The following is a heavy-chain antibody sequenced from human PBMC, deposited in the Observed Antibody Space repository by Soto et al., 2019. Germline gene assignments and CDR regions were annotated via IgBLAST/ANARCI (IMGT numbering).Heavy chain of an antibody. V-gene: IGHV6-1*01. CDR1: GDSLSNNSAS. J-gene: IGHJ6*02. CDR2: TYYRSKWYN. D-gene: IGHD3-3*01. CDR3: ARDKLRFLEWLLLYYYGMDV. Sequence: QTPSLSCAISGDSLSNNSASWNWIRQSPSRGLEWLGRTYYRSKWYNDYAVSAKGRLTINPDTSKNQFSLQLNSVSPEDTAVYYCARDKLRFLEWLLLYYYGMDVWGQGTTVTV.